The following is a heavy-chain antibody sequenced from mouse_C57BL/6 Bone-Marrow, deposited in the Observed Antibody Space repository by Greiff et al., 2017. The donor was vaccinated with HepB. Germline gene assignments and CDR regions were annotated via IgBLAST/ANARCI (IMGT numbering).Heavy chain of an antibody. CDR2: IYPRDGST. Sequence: VQLQQSDAELVKPGASVKISCKASGYTFTNHTIHWVKQRPDQGLEWIGCIYPRDGSTKYNEKFKGKATLTVDKSSSTAYMQLNSLTSEDSAGYFCASFFSYFDVWGTGTTVTVSS. CDR1: GYTFTNHT. J-gene: IGHJ1*03. CDR3: ASFFSYFDV. V-gene: IGHV1-78*01.